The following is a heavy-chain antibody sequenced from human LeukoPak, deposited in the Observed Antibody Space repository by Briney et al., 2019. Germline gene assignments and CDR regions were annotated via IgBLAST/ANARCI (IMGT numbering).Heavy chain of an antibody. J-gene: IGHJ4*02. Sequence: ASVKVSCKASGYTFTSYGISWVRRAPGQGLEWMGWISAYNGNTNYAQKLQGRVTMTTDTSTSTAYMELRSLRSDDTAVYYCAREPPPSYYDFWSGHPPFDYWGQGTLVTVSS. V-gene: IGHV1-18*01. D-gene: IGHD3-3*01. CDR2: ISAYNGNT. CDR3: AREPPPSYYDFWSGHPPFDY. CDR1: GYTFTSYG.